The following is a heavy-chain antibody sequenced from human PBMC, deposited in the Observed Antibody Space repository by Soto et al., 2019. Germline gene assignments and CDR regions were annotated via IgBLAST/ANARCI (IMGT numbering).Heavy chain of an antibody. J-gene: IGHJ4*02. D-gene: IGHD6-19*01. V-gene: IGHV4-59*01. CDR1: GGSISSDS. CDR3: AGRSRSSSGWYFLDY. CDR2: SYYNGVT. Sequence: PSETLSLTCTVSGGSISSDSWSWIRQSPGKALEWIGYSYYNGVTKYNPSLKSRVTISVDTSQNQFSLKLTSVTAADTAVYYCAGRSRSSSGWYFLDYWGQGTLVTVSS.